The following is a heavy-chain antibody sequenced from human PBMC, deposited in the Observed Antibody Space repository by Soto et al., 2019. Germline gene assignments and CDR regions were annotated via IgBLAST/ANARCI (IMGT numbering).Heavy chain of an antibody. CDR2: ISGSGGST. V-gene: IGHV3-23*01. J-gene: IGHJ5*02. Sequence: GGSLRLSCAASGFTFSSYAMSWVRQAPGKGLEWVSAISGSGGSTYYADSVKGRFTISRDNSKNTLYLQMNSLRAEDTAVYYCAKDRAVVVPAAIWFDPWGQGTLVTVSS. CDR1: GFTFSSYA. CDR3: AKDRAVVVPAAIWFDP. D-gene: IGHD2-2*01.